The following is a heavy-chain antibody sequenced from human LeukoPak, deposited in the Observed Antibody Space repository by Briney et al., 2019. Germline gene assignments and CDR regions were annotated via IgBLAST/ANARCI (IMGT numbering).Heavy chain of an antibody. V-gene: IGHV3-7*01. J-gene: IGHJ6*03. CDR3: ARAIGDHSKYYYYYYYMDV. D-gene: IGHD3-10*01. CDR2: IKQDGSEK. Sequence: GGSLRLSCEASGFTFRIYWMSWVRQAPGKGLEWVANIKQDGSEKYYVDSVKGRFTISRDNAKNSLYLQMNSLRAEDTAVYYCARAIGDHSKYYYYYYYMDVWGKGTTVTVSS. CDR1: GFTFRIYW.